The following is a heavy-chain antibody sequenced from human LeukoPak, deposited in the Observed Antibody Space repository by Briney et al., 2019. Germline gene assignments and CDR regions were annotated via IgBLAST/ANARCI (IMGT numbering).Heavy chain of an antibody. Sequence: TSETLSLTCAVNGGSFSRYYWSWIRQPPGKGLEWIGEINHRGSINYNPSLKSRVTISVDTSKNQFSLKLNSVTAADTAIYYCARGNMWDYRRYYYYMDVWGKGTTVTVSS. J-gene: IGHJ6*03. V-gene: IGHV4-34*01. CDR1: GGSFSRYY. CDR2: INHRGSI. D-gene: IGHD4-11*01. CDR3: ARGNMWDYRRYYYYMDV.